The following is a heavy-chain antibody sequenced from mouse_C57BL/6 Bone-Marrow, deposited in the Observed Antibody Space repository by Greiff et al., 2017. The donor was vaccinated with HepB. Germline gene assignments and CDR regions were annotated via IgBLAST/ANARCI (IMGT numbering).Heavy chain of an antibody. CDR3: AREGGDGYLYAMDY. CDR1: GFTFSDYY. V-gene: IGHV5-16*01. D-gene: IGHD2-3*01. CDR2: INYDGSST. Sequence: EVQLVESEGGLVQPGSSMKLSCTASGFTFSDYYMAWVRQVPEKGLEWVANINYDGSSTYYLDSLKSRFIISRDNAKNILYLQMSSLKSEDTATYYCAREGGDGYLYAMDYWGQGTSVTVSS. J-gene: IGHJ4*01.